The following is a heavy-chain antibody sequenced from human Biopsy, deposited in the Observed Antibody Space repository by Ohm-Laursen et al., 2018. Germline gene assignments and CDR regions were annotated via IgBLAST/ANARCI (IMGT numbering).Heavy chain of an antibody. D-gene: IGHD4-17*01. V-gene: IGHV1-69*01. CDR2: IIPLFGAP. Sequence: GSSVKVSCKASGAIFSNYAITWVRQAPGQGLEWMGGIIPLFGAPNYAQKFQGRLTITADESKSTTYMELSSLRSEDTAVYYCARLAQIYGDSPSDPWGQGTLVTVSS. CDR3: ARLAQIYGDSPSDP. J-gene: IGHJ5*02. CDR1: GAIFSNYA.